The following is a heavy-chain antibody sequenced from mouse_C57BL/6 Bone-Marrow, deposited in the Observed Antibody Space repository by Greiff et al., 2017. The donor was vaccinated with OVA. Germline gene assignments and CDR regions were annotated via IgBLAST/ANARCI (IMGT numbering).Heavy chain of an antibody. J-gene: IGHJ2*01. V-gene: IGHV1-26*01. CDR3: ARLRGVVDY. Sequence: VQLQQSGPELVKPGASVKISCKASGYTFTDYYMTWVKQSHGQSLEWIGDINPNTGGTSYNQKFKGKATLTVDKSSSTAYMELRSLTSEDSAVDYCARLRGVVDYWGQGTTLTVSA. CDR1: GYTFTDYY. CDR2: INPNTGGT.